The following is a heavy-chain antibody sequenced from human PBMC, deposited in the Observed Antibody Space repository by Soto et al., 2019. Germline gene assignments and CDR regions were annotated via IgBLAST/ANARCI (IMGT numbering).Heavy chain of an antibody. CDR3: ARGAVAALDY. CDR1: GGTFSSYT. J-gene: IGHJ4*02. Sequence: QVQLVQSGAEVKKPGSSVKVSCKASGGTFSSYTISWVRQAPGQGLEWMGRIIPILGIANYAQKFQGRVTITADKXXXXXXXXLSSLRSEDTAVYYCARGAVAALDYWGQGTLVTVSS. V-gene: IGHV1-69*02. D-gene: IGHD6-19*01. CDR2: IIPILGIA.